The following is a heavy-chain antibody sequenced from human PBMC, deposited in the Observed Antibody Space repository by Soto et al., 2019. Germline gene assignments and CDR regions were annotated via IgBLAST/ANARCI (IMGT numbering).Heavy chain of an antibody. CDR3: AKRTSDRTYYFDY. CDR1: GFTFSSYA. J-gene: IGHJ4*02. Sequence: EVQLLESGGGLVQPGGSLRLSCAASGFTFSSYAMSWVRQAPGKGLEWVSAISGSGGSTYYADSVKGRFTISRDNXKNTLYLQMNSLRAEDTAVYYCAKRTSDRTYYFDYWGQGTLVTVSS. D-gene: IGHD2-2*01. CDR2: ISGSGGST. V-gene: IGHV3-23*01.